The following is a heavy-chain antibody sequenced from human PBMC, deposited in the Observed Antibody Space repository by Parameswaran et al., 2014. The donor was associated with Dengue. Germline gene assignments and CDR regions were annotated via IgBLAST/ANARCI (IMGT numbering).Heavy chain of an antibody. CDR3: TTGDTYYYDSSGYSQNFDY. V-gene: IGHV3-15*01. J-gene: IGHJ4*02. CDR2: IKSKTDGGTT. D-gene: IGHD3-22*01. Sequence: VRQAPGKGLEWVGRIKSKTDGGTTDYAAPVKGRFTISRDDSKNTLYLQMNSLKTEDTAVYYCTTGDTYYYDSSGYSQNFDYWGQGTLVTVSS.